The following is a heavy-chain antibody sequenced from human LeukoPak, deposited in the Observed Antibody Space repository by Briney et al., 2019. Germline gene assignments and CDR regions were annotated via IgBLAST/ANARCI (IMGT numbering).Heavy chain of an antibody. Sequence: GGSLRLSCAASGFTFNSYGMHWVRQAPGKGLEWVAVISYDGSNKYYADSVKGRFTISRDNSKNTLYLQMNSLRAEDTAVYYCAKVLDIAVAGTHGMDVWGQGTTVTVSS. D-gene: IGHD6-19*01. J-gene: IGHJ6*02. CDR1: GFTFNSYG. V-gene: IGHV3-30*18. CDR2: ISYDGSNK. CDR3: AKVLDIAVAGTHGMDV.